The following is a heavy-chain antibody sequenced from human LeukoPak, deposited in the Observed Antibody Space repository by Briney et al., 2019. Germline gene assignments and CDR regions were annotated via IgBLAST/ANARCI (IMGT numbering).Heavy chain of an antibody. J-gene: IGHJ6*03. Sequence: SVKVSCKASGGTFSSYAISWVRQAPGQGLEWMGGIIPIFGTANYAQKFQGRVTITADKSTSTAYMELSSLRSEDTAAYYCARDYEEVSYMDVWGKGTTVTVSS. CDR1: GGTFSSYA. V-gene: IGHV1-69*06. CDR2: IIPIFGTA. D-gene: IGHD3-22*01. CDR3: ARDYEEVSYMDV.